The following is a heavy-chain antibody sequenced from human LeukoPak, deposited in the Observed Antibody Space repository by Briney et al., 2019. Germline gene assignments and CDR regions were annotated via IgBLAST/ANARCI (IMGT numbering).Heavy chain of an antibody. V-gene: IGHV1-24*01. CDR2: IRPETGEP. J-gene: IGHJ4*02. CDR3: STDSGRSYFYFDL. D-gene: IGHD3-10*01. Sequence: GAAVKVSFKISGFGLSVSSIHWMRQAPGKGLEWVGGIRPETGEPIFAQKFRGRVTITEDTFTDTGYLELRGLTSEDTAVYYCSTDSGRSYFYFDLWGQGTLVTVSS. CDR1: GFGLSVSS.